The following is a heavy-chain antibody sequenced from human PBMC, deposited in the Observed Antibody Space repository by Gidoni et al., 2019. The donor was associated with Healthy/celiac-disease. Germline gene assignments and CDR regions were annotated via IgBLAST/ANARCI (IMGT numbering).Heavy chain of an antibody. CDR1: GGSFSGYY. J-gene: IGHJ3*02. Sequence: QVQLQQWGAGLLKPSETLSLTCAVYGGSFSGYYLSWIRQPPGKGLEWIGEINHSGSTNYNPSLKSRVTISVDTSKNQFSLKLSSVTAADTAVYYCARGSLWEYAFDIWGQGTMVTVSS. D-gene: IGHD3-16*01. V-gene: IGHV4-34*01. CDR3: ARGSLWEYAFDI. CDR2: INHSGST.